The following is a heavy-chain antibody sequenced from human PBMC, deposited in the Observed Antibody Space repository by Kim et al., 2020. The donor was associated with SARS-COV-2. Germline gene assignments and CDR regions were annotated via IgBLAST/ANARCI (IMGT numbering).Heavy chain of an antibody. CDR1: GFTFSSYA. Sequence: GGSLRLSCAASGFTFSSYAMSWVRQAPGKGLEWVSAISGSGTSTYYADSVKGRFTISRDNSKNTLYLQMNSLRAEDTAVYYCAKSSFIVVVPDAMDLDYWGQGTLVTVSS. CDR2: ISGSGTST. CDR3: AKSSFIVVVPDAMDLDY. D-gene: IGHD2-2*01. J-gene: IGHJ4*02. V-gene: IGHV3-23*01.